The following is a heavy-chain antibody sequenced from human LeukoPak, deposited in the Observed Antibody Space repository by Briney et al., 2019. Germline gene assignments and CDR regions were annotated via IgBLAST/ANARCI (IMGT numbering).Heavy chain of an antibody. CDR3: ARGAMSFDY. Sequence: SETLSLTCTVSGGSISSSYWSWIRQPPGRGLEWIGYIYYSGRTNYNPSLKSRVTISVDTSKNQFSLKLRSVTAADTALYYCARGAMSFDYWGQGTLDPVFS. J-gene: IGHJ4*02. CDR2: IYYSGRT. CDR1: GGSISSSY. V-gene: IGHV4-59*01.